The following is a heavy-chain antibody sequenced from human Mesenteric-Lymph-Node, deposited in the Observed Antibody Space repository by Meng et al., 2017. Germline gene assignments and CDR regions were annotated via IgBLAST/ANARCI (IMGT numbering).Heavy chain of an antibody. Sequence: GESLKISCAASGFSLSAFWMAWVRRTPGKGLEWVASTKGDGDEKFYVDSVRGRFTISRDNSKNSLYLQMNSLRAEDTAVYYCASHTPGGDFRPHFDYWGQGTLVTVSS. V-gene: IGHV3-7*01. J-gene: IGHJ4*02. CDR2: TKGDGDEK. CDR1: GFSLSAFW. D-gene: IGHD3-16*01. CDR3: ASHTPGGDFRPHFDY.